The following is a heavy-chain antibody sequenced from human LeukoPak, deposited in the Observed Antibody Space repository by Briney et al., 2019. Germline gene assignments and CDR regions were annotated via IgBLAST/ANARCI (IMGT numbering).Heavy chain of an antibody. D-gene: IGHD2-21*01. J-gene: IGHJ5*02. CDR3: ERDNVKGLAYCGGDCLNWFDP. CDR2: IYHSGST. V-gene: IGHV4-38-2*02. CDR1: GYSISSGYY. Sequence: KPSETLSLTCTVSGYSISSGYYWGWIRPPPGKGLEWIGSIYHSGSTYYNPSLKSRVTISVDTSKNQFSLKLSSVTAADTAVYYCERDNVKGLAYCGGDCLNWFDPWGQGTLVTVSS.